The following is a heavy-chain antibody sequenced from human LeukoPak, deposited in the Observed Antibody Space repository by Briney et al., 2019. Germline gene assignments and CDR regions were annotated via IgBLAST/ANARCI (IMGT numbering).Heavy chain of an antibody. V-gene: IGHV4-34*01. Sequence: ASETLSLTCAVYGGSFSGYYWSWIRQPPGKGLEWIGEINHSGSTNYNPSLKSRVTISVDTSKNQVSLKLTSVTAADTAVYYCVRVGGASSILSAFDIWGQGTMVTVSS. D-gene: IGHD6-6*01. CDR1: GGSFSGYY. J-gene: IGHJ3*02. CDR2: INHSGST. CDR3: VRVGGASSILSAFDI.